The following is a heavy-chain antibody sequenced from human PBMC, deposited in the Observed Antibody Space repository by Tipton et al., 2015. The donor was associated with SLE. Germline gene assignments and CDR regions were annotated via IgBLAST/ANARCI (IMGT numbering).Heavy chain of an antibody. V-gene: IGHV4-59*02. CDR3: ARGGDFWSNYWFDY. D-gene: IGHD3-3*01. J-gene: IGHJ4*02. Sequence: GLVKPSESLSLSCAVAGDFASGSYWSWIRQPPGKGLEWIGYIYHSGSTNRNPSLKSRVTMSVDTSKNQFSLKVTSVTAVDTAVYYCARGGDFWSNYWFDYWGQGTLVTVSS. CDR1: GDFASGSY. CDR2: IYHSGST.